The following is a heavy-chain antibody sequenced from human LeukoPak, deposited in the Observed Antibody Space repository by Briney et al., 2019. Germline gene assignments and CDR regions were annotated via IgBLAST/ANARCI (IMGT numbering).Heavy chain of an antibody. CDR3: AKLAKYFYGSETYYFFEH. Sequence: GGSLRLSCAASGFTFSSYSMNWVRQAPGKGLEWVSFISTSSSYIHNADSVKGRFTISRDNAENSLYLQMNSLRVEDTAVYYCAKLAKYFYGSETYYFFEHWGQGAPVTASS. J-gene: IGHJ4*02. CDR2: ISTSSSYI. V-gene: IGHV3-21*01. CDR1: GFTFSSYS. D-gene: IGHD3-10*01.